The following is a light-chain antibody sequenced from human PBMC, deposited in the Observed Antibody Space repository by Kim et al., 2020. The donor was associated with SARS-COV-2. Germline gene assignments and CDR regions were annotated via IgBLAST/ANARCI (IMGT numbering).Light chain of an antibody. V-gene: IGLV3-21*04. CDR3: QVWDSSSDHRV. CDR1: NMGSKS. Sequence: APGKTARITCGGNNMGSKSVHGYQQKPGQATVLVMYYDSDRPSGIPERVSGSNSGNTATLTISRLEAGDEADYYCQVWDSSSDHRVFGGGTKLTVL. J-gene: IGLJ3*02. CDR2: YDS.